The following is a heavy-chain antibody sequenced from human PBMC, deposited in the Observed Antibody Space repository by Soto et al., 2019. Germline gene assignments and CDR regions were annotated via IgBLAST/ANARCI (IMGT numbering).Heavy chain of an antibody. Sequence: QVHLVQSGAEVKKPGASVKVSCKGSGYGFTTYGITWVRQAPGQGLEWMAWISAHNGNTNYAQKLQGRVTVTRDTSTSQAYMELGSLRADDTAVYYCARGRYGDYWGQGALVTVSS. J-gene: IGHJ4*02. D-gene: IGHD1-1*01. CDR3: ARGRYGDY. CDR1: GYGFTTYG. CDR2: ISAHNGNT. V-gene: IGHV1-18*01.